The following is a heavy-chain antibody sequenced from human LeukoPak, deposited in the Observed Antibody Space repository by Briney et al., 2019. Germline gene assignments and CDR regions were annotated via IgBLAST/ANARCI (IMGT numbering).Heavy chain of an antibody. V-gene: IGHV4-39*01. J-gene: IGHJ4*02. D-gene: IGHD3-3*01. CDR1: GGSISSSSYY. CDR3: ARIEGLKWNYDYGPFDY. CDR2: IYYSGST. Sequence: SATLSLTCTVSGGSISSSSYYWGWIRQPPGKGLEWIGSIYYSGSTYYNPSLKSRVTISADTSKNQFSLKLSSVTAADTAVYYCARIEGLKWNYDYGPFDYWGQGTLVTVSS.